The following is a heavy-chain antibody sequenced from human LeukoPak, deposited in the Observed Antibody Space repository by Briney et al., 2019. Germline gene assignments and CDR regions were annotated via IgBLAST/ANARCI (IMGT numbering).Heavy chain of an antibody. CDR3: ARKYSYNSGGLDH. V-gene: IGHV1-46*01. Sequence: ASVTVSFTASGYTFASHYMHWVRQAPGQGLEWMGVINPSGGSPTYAQKFQGRVNMTRDTSTSTFYMELSSLRSEDTAMYYCARKYSYNSGGLDHWGQGALVTVPS. CDR1: GYTFASHY. J-gene: IGHJ4*02. CDR2: INPSGGSP. D-gene: IGHD6-19*01.